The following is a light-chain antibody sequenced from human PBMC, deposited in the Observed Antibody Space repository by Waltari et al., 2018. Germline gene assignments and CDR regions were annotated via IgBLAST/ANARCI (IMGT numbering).Light chain of an antibody. CDR2: DVT. Sequence: QSALTQPASVSGSPGQAITISCTGTSSDVGDYNYVSWYQQYPGKAPKLMIYDVTRRPSGVSSRFAGTKAGNTASLTSSGLQAEDEAEYYCSSYTGSSTWVFGGGTKLTVL. CDR1: SSDVGDYNY. J-gene: IGLJ3*02. V-gene: IGLV2-14*03. CDR3: SSYTGSSTWV.